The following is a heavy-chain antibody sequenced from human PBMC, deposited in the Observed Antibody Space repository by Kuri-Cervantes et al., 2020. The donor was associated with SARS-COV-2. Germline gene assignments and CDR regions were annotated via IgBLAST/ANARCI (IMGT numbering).Heavy chain of an antibody. J-gene: IGHJ4*02. V-gene: IGHV3-23*01. Sequence: GESLKISCAASGFTFSSYAMSWVRQAPGKGLEWVSAISGSGGSTYYADSVKGRLTISRDNSKNTLFLQMNSLRAEDTAVYYCVRDGDHWNFDYWGQGTLVTVSS. CDR2: ISGSGGST. CDR3: VRDGDHWNFDY. D-gene: IGHD1-1*01. CDR1: GFTFSSYA.